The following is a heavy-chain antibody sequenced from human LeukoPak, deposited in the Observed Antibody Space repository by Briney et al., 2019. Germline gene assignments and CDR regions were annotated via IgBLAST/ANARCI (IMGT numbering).Heavy chain of an antibody. Sequence: GGSLRLSCAASGFTFTTYWMHWVRQAPGKGLVWVSHINSDGSITSYADSVKGRFTISRDNSKNTVYLQMNSLRAEDTAVYYCARDLLGMDVWGQGTTVTVSS. CDR3: ARDLLGMDV. J-gene: IGHJ6*02. V-gene: IGHV3-74*01. CDR1: GFTFTTYW. CDR2: INSDGSIT.